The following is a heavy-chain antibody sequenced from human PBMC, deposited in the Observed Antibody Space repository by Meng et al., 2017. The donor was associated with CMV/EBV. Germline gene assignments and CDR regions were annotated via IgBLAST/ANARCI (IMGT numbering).Heavy chain of an antibody. D-gene: IGHD1-26*01. CDR3: ARDDRSGSYYDYYYYGMDV. CDR1: GFTFSSYS. CDR2: ISSSSSYI. Sequence: GALRLSCAASGFTFSSYSMNWVRQAPGKGLEWVSSISSSSSYIYYADSVKGRFTISRDNAKNSLYLQMNSLRAEDTAVYYCARDDRSGSYYDYYYYGMDVWGQGTTVTVSS. V-gene: IGHV3-21*01. J-gene: IGHJ6*02.